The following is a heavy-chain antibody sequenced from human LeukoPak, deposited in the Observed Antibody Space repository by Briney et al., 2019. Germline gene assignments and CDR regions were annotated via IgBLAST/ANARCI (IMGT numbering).Heavy chain of an antibody. CDR2: ITWNGELT. CDR3: ARVFGYYDYVWGTYRRPLNYYYYMDV. CDR1: GFTFDDYG. D-gene: IGHD3-16*02. J-gene: IGHJ6*03. V-gene: IGHV3-20*04. Sequence: PGGPLRLSCAASGFTFDDYGFSWVRQVPGKGLEWVSGITWNGELTSYADSVKGRFSISRDNAKNSLYLQMNGLRAEDTALYYCARVFGYYDYVWGTYRRPLNYYYYMDVWGKGTTVTVSS.